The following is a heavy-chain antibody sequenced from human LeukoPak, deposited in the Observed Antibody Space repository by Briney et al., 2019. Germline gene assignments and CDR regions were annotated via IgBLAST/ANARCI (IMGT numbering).Heavy chain of an antibody. CDR3: ARTYSSGWYHDY. Sequence: SVKVSCKASGGTFSSYAISWVRQAPGQGLEWMGGIIPIFGTANYAQKFQGRVTITADESTSTAYMELSSLRSEDTAVYYCARTYSSGWYHDYWGQGTLVTVSS. CDR2: IIPIFGTA. V-gene: IGHV1-69*01. D-gene: IGHD6-19*01. CDR1: GGTFSSYA. J-gene: IGHJ4*02.